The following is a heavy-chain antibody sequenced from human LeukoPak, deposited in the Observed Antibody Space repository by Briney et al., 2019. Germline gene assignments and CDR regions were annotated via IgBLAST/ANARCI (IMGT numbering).Heavy chain of an antibody. D-gene: IGHD7-27*01. CDR1: GVSVSNDY. CDR2: ICSGGNS. CDR3: ARGWGMFDY. Sequence: GGSLRLSCAASGVSVSNDYTRCVRQAPGEGLEWVSSICSGGNSYYADAVKGLFTISRDNSKNTVYLQMNTVRAEDTAVYYCARGWGMFDYWGQGTLVTVSS. V-gene: IGHV3-53*01. J-gene: IGHJ4*02.